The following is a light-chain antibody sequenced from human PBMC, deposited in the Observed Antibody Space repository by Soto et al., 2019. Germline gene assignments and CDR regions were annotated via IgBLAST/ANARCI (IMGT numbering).Light chain of an antibody. CDR3: SSYTSSNTLV. J-gene: IGLJ1*01. Sequence: LTQPASVSGSPGQSITISCTGGSSDIGGYNYVSWFQQHPGKAPKLMIYEVTNRPSGVSNRFSGSKSGSTASLTISGLQAEDEADYYCSSYTSSNTLVFGTGTKVTVL. CDR1: SSDIGGYNY. V-gene: IGLV2-14*01. CDR2: EVT.